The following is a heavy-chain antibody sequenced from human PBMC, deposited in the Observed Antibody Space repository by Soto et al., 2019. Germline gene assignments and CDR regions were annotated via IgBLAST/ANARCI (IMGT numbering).Heavy chain of an antibody. Sequence: GESLKISCKASGYTFTDYWLGWVRQMPGKGPEWMGIISPGDSDTRYGPSFQGQVTFSVDKTIATAYLQWSSLKASDPAMYYCARQGQSQSFDIWGRGTMVTVSS. CDR1: GYTFTDYW. J-gene: IGHJ3*02. V-gene: IGHV5-51*01. CDR2: ISPGDSDT. CDR3: ARQGQSQSFDI.